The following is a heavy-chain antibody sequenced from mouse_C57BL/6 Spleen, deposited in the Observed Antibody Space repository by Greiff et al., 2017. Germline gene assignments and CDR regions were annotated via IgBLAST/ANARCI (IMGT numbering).Heavy chain of an antibody. Sequence: VKLQESGPGLVQPSQSLSITCTVSGFSLTSYGVHWVRQSPGKGLEWLGVIWRGGSTDYNAAFMSRLSITKDNSKSQVFFKMNSLQADDTAIYYCAKRRGYGSSYEGYAMDYWGQGTSVTVSS. CDR2: IWRGGST. CDR1: GFSLTSYG. V-gene: IGHV2-5*01. CDR3: AKRRGYGSSYEGYAMDY. J-gene: IGHJ4*01. D-gene: IGHD1-1*01.